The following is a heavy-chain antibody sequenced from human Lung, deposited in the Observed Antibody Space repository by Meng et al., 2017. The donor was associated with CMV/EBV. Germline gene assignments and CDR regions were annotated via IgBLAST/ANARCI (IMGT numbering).Heavy chain of an antibody. D-gene: IGHD2-2*01. V-gene: IGHV2-5*01. CDR2: IYWNDDK. CDR1: GFXLSTSGVG. J-gene: IGHJ6*02. CDR3: AHRRGRNCSSTGCFNTRRVAARDYYYYYGMDV. Sequence: SGXXLVXPTQTLTLTCTFSGFXLSTSGVGVGWIRQPPGKALEWLALIYWNDDKRYSPSLKSRLTITKDTSKNQVVLTMTNMDPVDTATYYCAHRRGRNCSSTGCFNTRRVAARDYYYYYGMDVWXQGTXVTVSS.